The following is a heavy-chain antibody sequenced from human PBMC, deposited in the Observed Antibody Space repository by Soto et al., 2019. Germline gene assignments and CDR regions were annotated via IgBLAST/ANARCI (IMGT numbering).Heavy chain of an antibody. Sequence: QVQLVESGGGVVQPGRSLRLSCAASGFTFSSYGMHWVRQAPGKGLEWVAVISYDGSNKYYADSVKGRFTISRDNSKNTLYLQMNSLRAVDTAVYYCAKNSPPYYVIFFNPMDVWGQGTTGTVSS. D-gene: IGHD3-9*01. CDR2: ISYDGSNK. J-gene: IGHJ6*01. V-gene: IGHV3-30*18. CDR1: GFTFSSYG. CDR3: AKNSPPYYVIFFNPMDV.